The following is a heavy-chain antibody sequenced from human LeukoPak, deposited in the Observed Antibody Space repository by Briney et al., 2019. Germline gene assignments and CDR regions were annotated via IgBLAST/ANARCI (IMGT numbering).Heavy chain of an antibody. J-gene: IGHJ4*02. CDR1: GFTFSSYA. D-gene: IGHD3-22*01. CDR2: ISGSGGST. CDR3: AKRGAYDRFSLYYFDY. Sequence: PGGSLRLSCAASGFTFSSYAMSWARQAPGKGLEWVSAISGSGGSTYYADSVKGRFTISRDNSKNTLYLQMNSLRAEDTAVYYCAKRGAYDRFSLYYFDYWGQGTLVTVSS. V-gene: IGHV3-23*01.